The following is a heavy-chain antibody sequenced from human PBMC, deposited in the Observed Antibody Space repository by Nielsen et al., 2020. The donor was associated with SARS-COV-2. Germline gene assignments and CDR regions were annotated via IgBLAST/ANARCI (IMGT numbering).Heavy chain of an antibody. J-gene: IGHJ6*02. D-gene: IGHD6-19*01. CDR3: ARDRGSDWSIGYYYGMDV. CDR2: ISYDGSNK. Sequence: WIRQPPGKGLEWVAVISYDGSNKYYADSVKGRFTISRDNSKNTLYLQMNSLRAEDTAVYYCARDRGSDWSIGYYYGMDVWGQGTTVTVSS. V-gene: IGHV3-30-3*01.